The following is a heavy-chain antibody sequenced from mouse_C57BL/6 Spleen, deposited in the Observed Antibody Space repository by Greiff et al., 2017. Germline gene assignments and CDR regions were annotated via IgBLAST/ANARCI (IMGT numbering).Heavy chain of an antibody. CDR1: GYTFTSYG. CDR2: IYPRSGNT. J-gene: IGHJ4*01. Sequence: QVQLKQSGAELARPGASVKLSCKASGYTFTSYGISWVKQRTGQGLEWIGEIYPRSGNTYYNEKFKGKATLTADKSSSTAYMEPRSLTTEDSAVYFCARGTTVVARDYWGQGTSVTVSS. CDR3: ARGTTVVARDY. D-gene: IGHD1-1*01. V-gene: IGHV1-81*01.